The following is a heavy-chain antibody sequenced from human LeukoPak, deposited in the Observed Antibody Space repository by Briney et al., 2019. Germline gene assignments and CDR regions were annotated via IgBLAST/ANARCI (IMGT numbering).Heavy chain of an antibody. V-gene: IGHV3-30*02. CDR1: GFTFSSYG. Sequence: GGSLRLSCAASGFTFSSYGMHWVRQAPGKGLEWVTFIRYDGSNKYYADSVKGRFTISRDNSKNTLYLQMNSLRAEDTAVYYCAKDKYYGSGSSFDYWGQGTLVTVSS. J-gene: IGHJ4*02. CDR2: IRYDGSNK. CDR3: AKDKYYGSGSSFDY. D-gene: IGHD3-10*01.